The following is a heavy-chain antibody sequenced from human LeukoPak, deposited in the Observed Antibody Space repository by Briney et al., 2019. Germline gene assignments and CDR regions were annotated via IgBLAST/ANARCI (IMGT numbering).Heavy chain of an antibody. D-gene: IGHD6-6*01. CDR2: IKQDGSEK. J-gene: IGHJ4*02. V-gene: IGHV3-7*01. Sequence: GGSLRLSCAASGFTFSSYWMSWVRQAPGKGLEWVANIKQDGSEKYYVDSVKGRFTISRDNAKNSLYLKMNSLRAEDTAVYYCARDEYSSSPLGYYFDYWGQGTLVTVSS. CDR3: ARDEYSSSPLGYYFDY. CDR1: GFTFSSYW.